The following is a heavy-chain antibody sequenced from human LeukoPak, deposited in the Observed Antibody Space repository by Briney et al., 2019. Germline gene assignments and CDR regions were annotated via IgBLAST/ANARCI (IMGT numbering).Heavy chain of an antibody. Sequence: SQTLSLTCAISGDSVTTNSGAWNWVRQSPWGGLEWLGRTFYRSKWYSDYALSVKSRITFDADTSKNQFSLHLGSVTPEDTAVYYCARDRGGGILDFWGQGTLVTVSS. V-gene: IGHV6-1*01. J-gene: IGHJ4*02. CDR2: TFYRSKWYS. D-gene: IGHD3-16*01. CDR3: ARDRGGGILDF. CDR1: GDSVTTNSGA.